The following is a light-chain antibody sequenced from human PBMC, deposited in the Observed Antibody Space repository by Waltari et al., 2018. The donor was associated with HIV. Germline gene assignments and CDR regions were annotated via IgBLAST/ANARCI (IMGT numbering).Light chain of an antibody. V-gene: IGKV1-9*01. CDR2: AAS. CDR3: QQLNNIPYT. J-gene: IGKJ2*01. Sequence: DINLTQSPSFLSASGGNRVTLTCRASQGISNYLAWYQQKPGRAPKLLIYAASTLRSGVPSRFSGGGSGTEFTLTISSLQPEDFASYYCQQLNNIPYTFGQGTRLEIK. CDR1: QGISNY.